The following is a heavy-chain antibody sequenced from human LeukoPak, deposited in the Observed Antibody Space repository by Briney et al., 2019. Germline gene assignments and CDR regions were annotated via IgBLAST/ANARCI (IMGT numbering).Heavy chain of an antibody. J-gene: IGHJ4*02. CDR3: ASDSSGFKSSYY. V-gene: IGHV4-34*01. CDR2: INHSGST. CDR1: GGSFSGYY. Sequence: SETLSLTCAVYGGSFSGYYWSWIRQPPGKGLEWIGEINHSGSTNYNPSLKSRVTISVDTSKNQFSLKLSSVTAADTAVYYCASDSSGFKSSYYWDQGTLVTVSS. D-gene: IGHD3-22*01.